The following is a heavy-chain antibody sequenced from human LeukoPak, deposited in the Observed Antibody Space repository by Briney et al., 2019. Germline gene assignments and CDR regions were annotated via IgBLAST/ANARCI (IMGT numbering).Heavy chain of an antibody. D-gene: IGHD3-22*01. J-gene: IGHJ4*02. CDR2: IIPIFGTA. Sequence: ASVKVSCKASGGTFSSYAISWVRQAPGQGLEWMGGIIPIFGTANYAQKFQGRVTITTDESTSTAYTELSSLRSEDTAVYYCASALLYYDSSGYYSPFDYWGQGTLVTVSS. V-gene: IGHV1-69*05. CDR1: GGTFSSYA. CDR3: ASALLYYDSSGYYSPFDY.